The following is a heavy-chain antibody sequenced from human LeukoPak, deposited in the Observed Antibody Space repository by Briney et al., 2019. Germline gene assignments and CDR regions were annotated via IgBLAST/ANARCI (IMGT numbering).Heavy chain of an antibody. CDR1: GFTFSSYG. J-gene: IGHJ4*02. Sequence: PGGSLRLSCAASGFTFSSYGMHWVRQAPGKGLEWVAVIWYDGSNKYYADSVKGRFTISRDNSKNTLYLQMNSLRTDDTAVYYCARYGVGATHFDYWGQGTLVTVSS. V-gene: IGHV3-30*02. D-gene: IGHD1-26*01. CDR2: IWYDGSNK. CDR3: ARYGVGATHFDY.